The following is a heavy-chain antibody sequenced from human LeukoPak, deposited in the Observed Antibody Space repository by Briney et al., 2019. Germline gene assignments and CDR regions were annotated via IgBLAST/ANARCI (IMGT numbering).Heavy chain of an antibody. CDR2: IYYSGST. D-gene: IGHD2-15*01. J-gene: IGHJ5*02. V-gene: IGHV4-39*07. CDR3: ARHIVVVVWFDP. Sequence: SETLSLTCTVSGGSISSSSYYWGWIRQPPGKGLEWIGSIYYSGSTYYNPSLKSRVTISVDTSKNQFSLKLSSVTAADTAVYHCARHIVVVVWFDPWGQGTLVTVSS. CDR1: GGSISSSSYY.